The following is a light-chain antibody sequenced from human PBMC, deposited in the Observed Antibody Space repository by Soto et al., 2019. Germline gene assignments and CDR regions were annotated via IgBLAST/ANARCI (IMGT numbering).Light chain of an antibody. CDR2: EVI. Sequence: QSALTQPPSASGSPGQSVTITCTGTSSDVGGYNYVSWYQQHPGKAPKLMIYEVIKRPSGVPDRFSGSKSSNTASLTVSGLQAEDEADYYCSSYAGSDNFVFGTGTKLTVL. CDR3: SSYAGSDNFV. CDR1: SSDVGGYNY. J-gene: IGLJ1*01. V-gene: IGLV2-8*01.